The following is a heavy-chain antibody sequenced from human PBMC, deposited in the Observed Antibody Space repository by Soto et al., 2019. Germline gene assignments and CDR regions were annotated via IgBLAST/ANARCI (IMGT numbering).Heavy chain of an antibody. CDR3: AKGDYGDYYYYGMDV. CDR2: ISGSGGST. Sequence: GGSLRLSCAASGFTFSSYAMSWVRQAPGKGLEWVSAISGSGGSTYYADSVKGRFTISRDNSKNTLYLQMNSLRAEDTAVYYCAKGDYGDYYYYGMDVWGQGTTVTVSS. V-gene: IGHV3-23*01. CDR1: GFTFSSYA. J-gene: IGHJ6*02. D-gene: IGHD4-17*01.